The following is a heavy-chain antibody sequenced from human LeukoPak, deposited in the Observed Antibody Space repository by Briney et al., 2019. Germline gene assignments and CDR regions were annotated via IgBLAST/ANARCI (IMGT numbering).Heavy chain of an antibody. CDR3: ARVGGYCSSTSCYRRYYYYYGMDV. Sequence: SETLSLTCAVYGGSFSGYYWSWIRRPPGKGLEWIGEINHSGSTNYNPSLKSRVTISVDTSKNQFSLKLSSVTAADTAVYYCARVGGYCSSTSCYRRYYYYYGMDVWGKGTTVTVSS. CDR2: INHSGST. CDR1: GGSFSGYY. D-gene: IGHD2-2*02. V-gene: IGHV4-34*01. J-gene: IGHJ6*04.